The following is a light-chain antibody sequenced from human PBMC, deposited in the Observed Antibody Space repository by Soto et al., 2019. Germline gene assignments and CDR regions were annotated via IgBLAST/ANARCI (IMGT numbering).Light chain of an antibody. CDR3: QQYNNWPPAT. Sequence: EIVLTQSPATLSLSPGERATLSCRASQSVSSNLAWYQQKPGQTPRLLIYGASNRATGIPARFSGSGSGTEFTLTISSLQSEDFAVYYCQQYNNWPPATFGQGTKGDIK. J-gene: IGKJ1*01. CDR1: QSVSSN. CDR2: GAS. V-gene: IGKV3-15*01.